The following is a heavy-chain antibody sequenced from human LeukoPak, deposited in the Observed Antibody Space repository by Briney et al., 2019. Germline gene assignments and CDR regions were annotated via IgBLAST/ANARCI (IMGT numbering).Heavy chain of an antibody. Sequence: KPSETLSLTCTVSGGSISSYYWSWIRQPPGKGLEWIGYIYYSGSTNCNPSLKSRVTISVDTSKNQFSLKLSSVTAADTAVYYCAREVAVAGKSGWFDPWGQGTLVTVSS. CDR2: IYYSGST. V-gene: IGHV4-59*01. CDR1: GGSISSYY. CDR3: AREVAVAGKSGWFDP. D-gene: IGHD6-19*01. J-gene: IGHJ5*02.